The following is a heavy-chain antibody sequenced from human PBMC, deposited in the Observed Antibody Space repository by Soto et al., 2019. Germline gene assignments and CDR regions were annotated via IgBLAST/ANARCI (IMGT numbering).Heavy chain of an antibody. CDR1: GFSFSTYA. J-gene: IGHJ4*02. D-gene: IGHD2-21*02. V-gene: IGHV3-23*01. CDR3: AKDDFTDRGDDYFDY. Sequence: EVQLLESGGNLVQPGGSLRLSCAASGFSFSTYALTWVRQAPGKGLEWVSGISASGATTYYADSVKGRFTISRDNSKNTLYLQLNSLRFEDTAVYYCAKDDFTDRGDDYFDYWGPGTLVTVSS. CDR2: ISASGATT.